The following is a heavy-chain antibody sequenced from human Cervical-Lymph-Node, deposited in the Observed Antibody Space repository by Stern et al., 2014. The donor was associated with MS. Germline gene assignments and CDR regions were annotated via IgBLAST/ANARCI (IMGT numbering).Heavy chain of an antibody. D-gene: IGHD3-3*01. V-gene: IGHV1-24*01. CDR1: GYTLTELS. CDR2: FDPEDGET. J-gene: IGHJ6*02. Sequence: QVQLVESGAEVKKPGASVKVSCKVSGYTLTELSMHWVRQAPGKGLEWMGGFDPEDGETIYAQKFPGRVTLTEDTSTATAYMELSSLRSEGTAVYYCATDRDDFRSGYSAPTKGYGLDVWGQGATVTVTS. CDR3: ATDRDDFRSGYSAPTKGYGLDV.